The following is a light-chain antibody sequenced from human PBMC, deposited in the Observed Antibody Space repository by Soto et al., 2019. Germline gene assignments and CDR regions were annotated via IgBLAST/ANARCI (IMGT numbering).Light chain of an antibody. CDR2: DAS. V-gene: IGKV3-11*01. CDR3: QQRSNTPPYT. J-gene: IGKJ2*01. CDR1: QSVSSY. Sequence: EIVLTQSPATLSLSPGERATLSCRASQSVSSYLAWYQQKPGQAPRLLIYDASNRATGIPARFSGSGSGTDFTLTIISLQPADVAVSYCQQRSNTPPYTFGQGTKLEIK.